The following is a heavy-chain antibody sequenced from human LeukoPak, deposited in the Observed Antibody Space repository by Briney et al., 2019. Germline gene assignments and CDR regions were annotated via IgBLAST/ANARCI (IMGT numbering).Heavy chain of an antibody. D-gene: IGHD6-19*01. CDR2: ISPSGGST. Sequence: ASVKVSCKASGYTFTSYYIHWVRQAPGQGLEWMGTISPSGGSTTYAQKFQGRVTMTRDTSTSTVYMELSSLRSEDTAVHYCARVRDSGWYDYWGQGTPVTVST. CDR3: ARVRDSGWYDY. V-gene: IGHV1-46*01. CDR1: GYTFTSYY. J-gene: IGHJ4*02.